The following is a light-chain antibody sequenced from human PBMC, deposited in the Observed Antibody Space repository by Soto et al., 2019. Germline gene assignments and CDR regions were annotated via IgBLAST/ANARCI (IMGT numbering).Light chain of an antibody. V-gene: IGKV3-20*01. CDR2: GPS. J-gene: IGKJ2*01. CDR1: ETVNNNF. Sequence: ETVLTQSPDTLYLSPGERATLSCRASETVNNNFLTWYGQKPGQAPRLLIHGPSRRASGIPDRFSGSGSGKDFTLPSSRLEPEDFAVYSCQQYGNFPYTFGPGTRVEIK. CDR3: QQYGNFPYT.